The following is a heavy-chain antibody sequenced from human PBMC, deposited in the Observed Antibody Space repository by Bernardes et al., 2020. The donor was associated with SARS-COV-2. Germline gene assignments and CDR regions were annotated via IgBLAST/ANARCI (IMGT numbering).Heavy chain of an antibody. CDR2: INHSGST. D-gene: IGHD2-15*01. J-gene: IGHJ4*02. Sequence: SETLSLTCAVYGGSFSGYYWSWIRQPPGKGLAWIGEINHSGSTNYNPSLKSRVTISVDTSKNQFSLKLSSVTAADTAVYYCARGGGCSGGSCYSGRRSYFDYWGQGTLVTVSS. CDR3: ARGGGCSGGSCYSGRRSYFDY. CDR1: GGSFSGYY. V-gene: IGHV4-34*01.